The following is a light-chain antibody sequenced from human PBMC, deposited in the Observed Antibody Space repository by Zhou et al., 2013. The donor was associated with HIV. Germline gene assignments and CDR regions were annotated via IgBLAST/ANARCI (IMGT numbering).Light chain of an antibody. V-gene: IGKV3-15*01. CDR3: QQRSNWPPDS. CDR1: QSVDTY. J-gene: IGKJ2*01. Sequence: EVLMTQSPVTLSVSPGGRATLSCRASQSVDTYLAWYQQRPGQPPRLLIYDASTRATGVPVRFSGSGSGTEFTLTIAGLQSEDVAVYYCQQRSNWPPDSFGQGTRLE. CDR2: DAS.